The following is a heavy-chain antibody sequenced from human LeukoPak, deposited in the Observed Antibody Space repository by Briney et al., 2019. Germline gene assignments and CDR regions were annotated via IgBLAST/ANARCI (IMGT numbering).Heavy chain of an antibody. CDR3: GRAQGATDY. J-gene: IGHJ4*02. D-gene: IGHD1-26*01. V-gene: IGHV4-38-2*01. CDR2: IYHSGST. CDR1: GYSLSSGHY. Sequence: SETLSLTCAVSGYSLSSGHYWGWIRQPPGKGLEWIGSIYHSGSTYYNPSLKSRVTISVDTSKNQFSLKVNSVTAADTAVYYCGRAQGATDYWGQGTLVTVCS.